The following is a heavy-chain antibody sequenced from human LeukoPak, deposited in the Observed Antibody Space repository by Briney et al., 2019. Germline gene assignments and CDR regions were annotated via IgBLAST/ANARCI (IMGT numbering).Heavy chain of an antibody. CDR1: GFTFSSYG. Sequence: GRSLRLSCAASGFTFSSYGMHWVRQAPGKGLEWVAVISYDGSNKYYADSVKGRFTISRDNSKNTLYLQMNSLRAEDPAVYFCAKDQYYYDSSGYYYDYYYYGMDVWGQGTTATVSS. CDR3: AKDQYYYDSSGYYYDYYYYGMDV. J-gene: IGHJ6*02. D-gene: IGHD3-22*01. CDR2: ISYDGSNK. V-gene: IGHV3-30*18.